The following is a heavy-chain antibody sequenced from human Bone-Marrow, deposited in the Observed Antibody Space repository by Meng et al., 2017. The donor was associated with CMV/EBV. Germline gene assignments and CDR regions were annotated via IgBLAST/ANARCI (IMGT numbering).Heavy chain of an antibody. V-gene: IGHV3-23*01. Sequence: GGSLRLSCAASGFTLSSYAMSWVRQGPGKGLEWVSVISGSGGSTYYADSVKGRFTISRDNSKNTLYLQMNNLSAEDTAVYYCAKHQGFCSGASCYSMDYWGQGTLVTVSS. J-gene: IGHJ4*02. D-gene: IGHD2-15*01. CDR1: GFTLSSYA. CDR2: ISGSGGST. CDR3: AKHQGFCSGASCYSMDY.